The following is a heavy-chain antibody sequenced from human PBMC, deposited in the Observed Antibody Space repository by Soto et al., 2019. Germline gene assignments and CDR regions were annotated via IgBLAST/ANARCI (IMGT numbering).Heavy chain of an antibody. CDR2: IYHTGET. CDR3: ASKGYRI. Sequence: SETLSLTCSVSGGYISGSDYYWGWIRQSPGKGLEWIGSIYHTGETYYKSSLKSRVTISVDTSKNQFYLQLRSLTAADTAVYYCASKGYRIWGQGTQVTVSS. D-gene: IGHD3-16*02. CDR1: GGYISGSDYY. V-gene: IGHV4-39*01. J-gene: IGHJ1*01.